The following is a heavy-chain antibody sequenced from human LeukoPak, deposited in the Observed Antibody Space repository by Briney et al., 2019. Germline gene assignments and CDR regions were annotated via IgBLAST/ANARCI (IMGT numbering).Heavy chain of an antibody. D-gene: IGHD3-22*01. V-gene: IGHV3-30*18. CDR1: GSTFSSYG. Sequence: GGSLRLSCAASGSTFSSYGMHWVRQAPGKGLEWVAVISYDGSNKYYADSVKGRFTISRDNSKNTLYLQMNSLRAEDTAVYYCAKDRDYDSSGIFDYWGQGTLVTVSS. CDR3: AKDRDYDSSGIFDY. J-gene: IGHJ4*02. CDR2: ISYDGSNK.